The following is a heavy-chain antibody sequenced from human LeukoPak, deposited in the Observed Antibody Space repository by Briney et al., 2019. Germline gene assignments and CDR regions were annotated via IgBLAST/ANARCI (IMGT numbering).Heavy chain of an antibody. CDR1: GFTFSSYG. Sequence: GGSLRLSCAASGFTFSSYGMHWVRQAPGKGLEWVANIKQDGSEKYYVDSVKGRFTISRDNAKNSLYLQMNSLRAEDTAVYYCARVRDDEVVRGVPPTPGYAFDIWGQGTMVTVSS. J-gene: IGHJ3*02. D-gene: IGHD3-10*01. V-gene: IGHV3-7*01. CDR2: IKQDGSEK. CDR3: ARVRDDEVVRGVPPTPGYAFDI.